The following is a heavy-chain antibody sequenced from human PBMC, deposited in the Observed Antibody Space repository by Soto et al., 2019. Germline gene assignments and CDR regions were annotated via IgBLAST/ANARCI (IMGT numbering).Heavy chain of an antibody. CDR3: ARGAGIAVAGWFDP. Sequence: QVQLQESGPGLVKPSGTLSLTCAVSGGSISSSNWWSWVRQPPGKGLEWIGEIYHSGSTNYNPSLKRRVTISVDKSKHQFSLKRSSVTAADTAVYYCARGAGIAVAGWFDPWGQGTLVTVSS. CDR2: IYHSGST. D-gene: IGHD6-19*01. CDR1: GGSISSSNW. V-gene: IGHV4-4*02. J-gene: IGHJ5*02.